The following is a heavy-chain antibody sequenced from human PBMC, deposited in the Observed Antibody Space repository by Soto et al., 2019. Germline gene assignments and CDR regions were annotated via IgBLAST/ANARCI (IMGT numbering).Heavy chain of an antibody. J-gene: IGHJ4*01. D-gene: IGHD1-1*01. V-gene: IGHV3-23*01. CDR3: AKDQLGGNFDY. CDR1: GFTFNNYA. CDR2: ISGTGGST. Sequence: GGSLRLSCAASGFTFNNYAMNWVRQAPGKGLEWVATISGTGGSTYYADSVKGRFTISRDNSKNTLYLQMNSLRVEDTAVYYCAKDQLGGNFDYWRQRTQVTGSS.